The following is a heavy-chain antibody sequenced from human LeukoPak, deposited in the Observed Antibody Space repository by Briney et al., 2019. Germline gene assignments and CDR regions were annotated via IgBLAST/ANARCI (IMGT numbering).Heavy chain of an antibody. D-gene: IGHD6-6*01. J-gene: IGHJ5*02. Sequence: SGSLSPTWAVSGGSIRSSRWWSSVRQPPGRGLEWIGEIDHSGTTNYNPSLKSRVTISVDKSKNQFSLKLSAVTAADTAVYYWARDVEYSSSPGWFDPWGQGTLVTVSS. CDR1: GGSIRSSRW. V-gene: IGHV4-4*02. CDR2: IDHSGTT. CDR3: ARDVEYSSSPGWFDP.